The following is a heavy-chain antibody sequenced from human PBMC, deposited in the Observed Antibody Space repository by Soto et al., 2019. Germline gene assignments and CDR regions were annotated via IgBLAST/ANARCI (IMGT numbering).Heavy chain of an antibody. Sequence: PGGSLRLSCVASGFTFSSHALHWVRQAPGKGLEWVAVISYDGSNKNYADSVKGRFTISRDNSKNTLYVEMNSLRLEDTATYYCARDRSRCCLYGMDVWGQGTTVTVSS. D-gene: IGHD2-15*01. CDR3: ARDRSRCCLYGMDV. J-gene: IGHJ6*02. CDR1: GFTFSSHA. CDR2: ISYDGSNK. V-gene: IGHV3-30-3*01.